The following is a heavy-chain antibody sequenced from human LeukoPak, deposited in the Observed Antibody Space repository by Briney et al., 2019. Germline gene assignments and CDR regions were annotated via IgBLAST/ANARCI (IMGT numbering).Heavy chain of an antibody. Sequence: QPGGSLRLSCAASGFTFSSYAMHWVRQAPGKRLEHVSAISPNGDSTYYADSVKGRFTISRDNSKNTLYLQMNSLRAEDTAVYYCARDSTLSGFDPWGQGTLVTVSS. J-gene: IGHJ5*02. V-gene: IGHV3-64*04. CDR3: ARDSTLSGFDP. CDR1: GFTFSSYA. D-gene: IGHD3-10*01. CDR2: ISPNGDST.